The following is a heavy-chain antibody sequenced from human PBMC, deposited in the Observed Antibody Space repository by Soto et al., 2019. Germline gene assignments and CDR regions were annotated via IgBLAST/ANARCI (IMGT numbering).Heavy chain of an antibody. D-gene: IGHD2-2*01. V-gene: IGHV1-69*01. CDR3: ARVPYPGNYYYYYGMDV. CDR1: GGTFSSYA. J-gene: IGHJ6*02. Sequence: QVQLVQSGAEVKKPGSSVKVSCKASGGTFSSYAISWVRQAPGQGLEWMGGIIPIFGTANYAQKFQGRVTITADESTSTAYMELSSRRSEDTAVYYCARVPYPGNYYYYYGMDVWGQGTTVTVS. CDR2: IIPIFGTA.